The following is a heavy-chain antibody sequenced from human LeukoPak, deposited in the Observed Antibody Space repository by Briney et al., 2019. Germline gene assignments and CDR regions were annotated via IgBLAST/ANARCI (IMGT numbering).Heavy chain of an antibody. J-gene: IGHJ5*02. Sequence: SETLSLTCAVYGGSFSGYYWSWIRQHPGKGLEWIGYIYYSGSTNYNPSLKSRVTISVDTSKNQFSLKLSSVTAADTAVYYCARDTAAGTNNWFDPWGQGTLVTVSS. D-gene: IGHD6-13*01. V-gene: IGHV4-59*01. CDR3: ARDTAAGTNNWFDP. CDR1: GGSFSGYY. CDR2: IYYSGST.